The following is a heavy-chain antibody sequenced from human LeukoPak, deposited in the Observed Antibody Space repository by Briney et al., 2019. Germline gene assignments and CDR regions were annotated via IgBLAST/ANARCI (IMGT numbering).Heavy chain of an antibody. CDR3: ARAAGSSSSPESNWFDP. D-gene: IGHD6-6*01. CDR1: GFTFSSYW. CDR2: INTDGSST. Sequence: GGSLRLSCAASGFTFSSYWMHWVRQAPGKGLVWVSRINTDGSSTSYADSVKGRFTISRDNAKNTLYLQMNSLRAEDTAVYYCARAAGSSSSPESNWFDPWGQGTLVTVSS. V-gene: IGHV3-74*01. J-gene: IGHJ5*02.